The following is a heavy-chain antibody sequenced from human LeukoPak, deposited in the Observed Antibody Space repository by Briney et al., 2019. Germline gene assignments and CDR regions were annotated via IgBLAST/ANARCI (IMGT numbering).Heavy chain of an antibody. J-gene: IGHJ4*02. CDR3: MRDFRGINNWNDRLDY. Sequence: ASVKVSCKASGYSFVSYGINWVRQAPGQGLDWMGWISAYNGKTDVAQKLRGRVTMTTDTSTSTAYMELRGLRSDDTAVYYCMRDFRGINNWNDRLDYWGQGTLLTVSS. V-gene: IGHV1-18*01. D-gene: IGHD1-20*01. CDR1: GYSFVSYG. CDR2: ISAYNGKT.